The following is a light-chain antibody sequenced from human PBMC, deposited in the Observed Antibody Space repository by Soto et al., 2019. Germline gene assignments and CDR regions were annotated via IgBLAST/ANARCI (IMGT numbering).Light chain of an antibody. Sequence: QSVLTQPPSASGSPGQSVTISCTGTSSDVGGYNYVSWYQQHPGKAPKLMIYEVSKRPSGVPDRFSGSKSGNTASLTVFGLQAEDEADYYCSSYAGSNNRVLFGGGTKLTVL. J-gene: IGLJ2*01. CDR2: EVS. CDR1: SSDVGGYNY. V-gene: IGLV2-8*01. CDR3: SSYAGSNNRVL.